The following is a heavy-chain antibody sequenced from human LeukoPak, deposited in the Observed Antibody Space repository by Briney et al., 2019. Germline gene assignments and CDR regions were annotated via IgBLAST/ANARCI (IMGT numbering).Heavy chain of an antibody. CDR2: IYPRDSDT. V-gene: IGHV5-51*01. D-gene: IGHD6-19*01. J-gene: IGHJ4*02. CDR1: GYTFTSYW. CDR3: ARLGSGSSGWSDY. Sequence: GESLKISCEASGYTFTSYWIGWVRQMPGKGLEWMGIIYPRDSDTRYSPSFQGQVTISADKSISTAYLQWSSLKASDTAMNYCARLGSGSSGWSDYWGQGTLVTVSS.